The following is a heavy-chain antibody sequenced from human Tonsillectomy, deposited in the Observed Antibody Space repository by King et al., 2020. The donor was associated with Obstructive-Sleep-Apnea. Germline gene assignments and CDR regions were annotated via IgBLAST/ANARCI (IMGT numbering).Heavy chain of an antibody. J-gene: IGHJ4*02. CDR3: ARDSFCSGYYFDF. V-gene: IGHV4-31*03. CDR1: GGSISSGGYY. Sequence: QLQESGPGLVKPSQTLSLTCTVSGGSISSGGYYWSWIRQHPGKGLEWIGYIYYSGSTYYNPSLKSRVTISVDTSKNQFSLKLSSVTAADTAMCYCARDSFCSGYYFDFLGQGTLVTGSS. D-gene: IGHD3-10*02. CDR2: IYYSGST.